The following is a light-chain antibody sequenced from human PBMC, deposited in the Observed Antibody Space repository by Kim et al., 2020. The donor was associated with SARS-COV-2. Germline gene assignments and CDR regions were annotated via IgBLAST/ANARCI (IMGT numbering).Light chain of an antibody. J-gene: IGKJ4*01. Sequence: EIVLTQSPATLSLSPGERATLSCRASQSVSNYLAWYQQKLGQAPRLLIYDASNRATGIPARFSGSGSGTDFTLVISSLEPEDFAVYYCDQRSNWPLTFGGGTKVDIK. V-gene: IGKV3-11*01. CDR3: DQRSNWPLT. CDR1: QSVSNY. CDR2: DAS.